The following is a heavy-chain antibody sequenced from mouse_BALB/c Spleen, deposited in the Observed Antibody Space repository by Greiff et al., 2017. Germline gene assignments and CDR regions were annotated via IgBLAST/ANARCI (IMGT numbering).Heavy chain of an antibody. CDR1: GYSFTGYF. V-gene: IGHV1-20*01. J-gene: IGHJ4*01. D-gene: IGHD2-1*01. CDR2: INPYNGDT. Sequence: EVHLVESGPELVKPGASVKISCKASGYSFTGYFMNWVKQSHGKSLEWIGRINPYNGDTFYNQKFKGKATLTADTSSSTAYMQLSSLTSEDSAVYFCARDGKGAMDYWGQGTSVTVSS. CDR3: ARDGKGAMDY.